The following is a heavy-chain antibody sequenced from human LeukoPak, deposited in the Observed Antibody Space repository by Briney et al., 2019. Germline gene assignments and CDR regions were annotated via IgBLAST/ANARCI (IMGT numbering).Heavy chain of an antibody. D-gene: IGHD2-2*01. V-gene: IGHV3-20*01. J-gene: IGHJ5*02. CDR2: INWNGGST. CDR3: ASIGYCSSTSCAPIP. CDR1: GFSFSRSW. Sequence: GGSLRLSCAASGFSFSRSWMHWVRQAPGKGLEWVSGINWNGGSTGYADSVKGRFTISRDNAKNSLYLQMNSLRAEDTALYHCASIGYCSSTSCAPIPWGQGTLVTVSS.